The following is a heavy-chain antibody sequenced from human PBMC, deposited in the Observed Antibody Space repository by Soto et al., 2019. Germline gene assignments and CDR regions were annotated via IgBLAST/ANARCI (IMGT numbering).Heavy chain of an antibody. CDR2: ITSDGKSK. Sequence: VHLVESGGGLVQPGGSLRLSCAASGFNFSNHWMHWVRQRPGEGLVWVSRITSDGKSKAYAESVKGRFAISRDNAKNTLYLQMNGLTAEDTAVYYCARESGDWPLNWFDPWGQGTLVIVSS. D-gene: IGHD2-21*02. CDR3: ARESGDWPLNWFDP. CDR1: GFNFSNHW. J-gene: IGHJ5*02. V-gene: IGHV3-74*01.